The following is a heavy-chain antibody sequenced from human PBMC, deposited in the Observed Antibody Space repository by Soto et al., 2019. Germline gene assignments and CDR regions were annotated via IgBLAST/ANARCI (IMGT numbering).Heavy chain of an antibody. CDR2: IYYSGST. Sequence: QVQLQESGPGLVKPSETLSLTCTVSGGSVSSGSYYWSWIRQPPGKGLEWIGYIYYSGSTNYNPSPKRRVTISVGTSKNQSALKLSSVTTADTAVYYCARVAAAGSYFDYWGQGTLVTVSS. CDR3: ARVAAAGSYFDY. V-gene: IGHV4-61*01. CDR1: GGSVSSGSYY. J-gene: IGHJ4*02. D-gene: IGHD6-13*01.